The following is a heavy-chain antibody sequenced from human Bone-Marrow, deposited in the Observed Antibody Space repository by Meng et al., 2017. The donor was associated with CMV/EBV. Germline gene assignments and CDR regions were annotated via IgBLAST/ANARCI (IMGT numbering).Heavy chain of an antibody. CDR1: GGTFSSYA. J-gene: IGHJ4*02. Sequence: SVKVSCKASGGTFSSYAISWVRQAPGQGLEWMGGIIPIFGTANYAQKFQGRVTITTDKSTSTAYMELSSLRSEDTAVYYCASANYCSSTSCYNSWGQGTLVTVSS. CDR3: ASANYCSSTSCYNS. V-gene: IGHV1-69*05. D-gene: IGHD2-2*01. CDR2: IIPIFGTA.